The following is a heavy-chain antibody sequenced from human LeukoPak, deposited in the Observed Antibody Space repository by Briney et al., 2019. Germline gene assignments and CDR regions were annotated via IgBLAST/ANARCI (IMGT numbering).Heavy chain of an antibody. V-gene: IGHV1-18*01. CDR2: INPYNGNT. D-gene: IGHD1-1*01. J-gene: IGHJ4*02. CDR3: ARKLVFDY. Sequence: ASVKVSCKASGGTFSSYAISWVRQAPGQGLEWMGWINPYNGNTKYSQKFQGRVTLTTDTSTSTAYMELTSLRSDDTAVYYCARKLVFDYWGQGTLVTVSS. CDR1: GGTFSSYA.